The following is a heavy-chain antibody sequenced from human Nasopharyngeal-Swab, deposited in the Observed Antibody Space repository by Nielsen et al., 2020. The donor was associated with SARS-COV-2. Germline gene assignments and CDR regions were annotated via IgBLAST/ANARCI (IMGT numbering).Heavy chain of an antibody. CDR3: AKQYYYDSSGYDPRSYYFDY. CDR1: GGSISSSSYY. J-gene: IGHJ4*02. Sequence: SETLCLTCTVSGGSISSSSYYWGWIRQPPGKGLEWIGSIYYSGSTYYNPPLKSRVTISVDTSKNQFSLKLSSVTAADTAVYYCAKQYYYDSSGYDPRSYYFDYWGQGTLVTVSS. CDR2: IYYSGST. D-gene: IGHD3-22*01. V-gene: IGHV4-39*01.